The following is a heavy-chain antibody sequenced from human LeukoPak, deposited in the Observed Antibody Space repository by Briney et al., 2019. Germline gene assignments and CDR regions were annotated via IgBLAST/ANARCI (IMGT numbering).Heavy chain of an antibody. Sequence: PSETLSLTCAVYGGSFSGYYWSWIRQPPGKGLEWIGEINHSRSTNYNPSLKSRVTISVDTSKNQFSLKLSSVTAADTAVYYCARAGVGSSSSFDYWGQGTLVTVSS. D-gene: IGHD6-6*01. CDR1: GGSFSGYY. J-gene: IGHJ4*02. CDR2: INHSRST. CDR3: ARAGVGSSSSFDY. V-gene: IGHV4-34*01.